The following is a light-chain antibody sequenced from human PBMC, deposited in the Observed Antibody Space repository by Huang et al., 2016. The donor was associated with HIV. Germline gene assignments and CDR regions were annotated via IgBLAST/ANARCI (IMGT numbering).Light chain of an antibody. CDR2: GAP. V-gene: IGKV3-15*01. J-gene: IGKJ4*01. Sequence: EIVMTQSPVTLSVSPGERATLSCRASQSVSNNLAWYQQKPGQAPRLLIYGAPTRATGIPDRFSGSGSGTEFTLTISSLQSEDFAVYYCQQYKNWPPLTFGGGTKVEIK. CDR1: QSVSNN. CDR3: QQYKNWPPLT.